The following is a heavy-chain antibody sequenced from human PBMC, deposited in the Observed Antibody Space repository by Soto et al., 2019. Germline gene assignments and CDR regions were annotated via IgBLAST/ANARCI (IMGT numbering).Heavy chain of an antibody. D-gene: IGHD3-22*01. Sequence: QLQLQESGPGLVKPSETLSLTCTVSGGSISSSSYYWGWIRQPPGKGLEWIGSIYYSGSTYYNPSLTSRVTISVDTSKNQFSLKLSSVTAADTAVYYCARQLTMIVGGGMDVWGQGTTVTVSS. CDR1: GGSISSSSYY. CDR3: ARQLTMIVGGGMDV. J-gene: IGHJ6*02. V-gene: IGHV4-39*01. CDR2: IYYSGST.